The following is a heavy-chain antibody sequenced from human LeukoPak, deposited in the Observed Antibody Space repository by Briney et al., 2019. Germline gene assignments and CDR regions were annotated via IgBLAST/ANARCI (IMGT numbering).Heavy chain of an antibody. CDR2: IYSGSST. Sequence: PGGSLRLSCVASGFTVSSNYRSWVRQAPGKGLEWVSVIYSGSSTYYAESVKGRFTISRNTSKNTLYLQMNSLSADDTAVYYCARVRIEQQLDKYYYYAMDVWGQGTTVTVSS. J-gene: IGHJ6*02. D-gene: IGHD6-13*01. CDR3: ARVRIEQQLDKYYYYAMDV. V-gene: IGHV3-53*01. CDR1: GFTVSSNY.